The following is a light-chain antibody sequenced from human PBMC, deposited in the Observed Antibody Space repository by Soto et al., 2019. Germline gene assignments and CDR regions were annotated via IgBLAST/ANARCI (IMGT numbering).Light chain of an antibody. CDR2: ANN. J-gene: IGLJ3*02. CDR1: YSNMGNIF. V-gene: IGLV1-51*01. CDR3: ASWDYKLTAMV. Sequence: QSVLTQPPPVFAPPGKKAPFSCSGSYSNMGNIFVSWYQHLPGTAPNLLIYANNKRPSDIPDRFSGSKPGTSATLGISGLQTGDEADYFCASWDYKLTAMVFGGGTKVTVL.